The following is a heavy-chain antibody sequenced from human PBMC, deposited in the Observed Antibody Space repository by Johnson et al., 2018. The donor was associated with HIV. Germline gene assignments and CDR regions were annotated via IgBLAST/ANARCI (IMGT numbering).Heavy chain of an antibody. J-gene: IGHJ3*02. CDR1: GFTFSNYA. Sequence: VQLVESGGGLVQPGGSLRLYCAASGFTFSNYAMHWVRQAPGKGLEWVAVISYDGSNTYYADSVKGRFTISRDNSKNTLYLQMNSLRAEDTAVYYCAKDPSVNYYDSSGPDAFDIWGQGTMVTVSS. CDR3: AKDPSVNYYDSSGPDAFDI. V-gene: IGHV3-30*14. CDR2: ISYDGSNT. D-gene: IGHD3-22*01.